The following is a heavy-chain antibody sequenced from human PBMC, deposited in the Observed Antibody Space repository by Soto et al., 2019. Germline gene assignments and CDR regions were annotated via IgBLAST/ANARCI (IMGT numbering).Heavy chain of an antibody. J-gene: IGHJ4*02. CDR2: ISTNGGST. V-gene: IGHV3-64D*06. CDR3: VKGEYYYDSSGYYPFDY. Sequence: GGSLRLSCSASGFTFSSYAMHWVRQAPGKGLEYVSSISTNGGSTHYADSVKGRFTVSRDNSKNTQYLQMSSLRADDTAVYYCVKGEYYYDSSGYYPFDYWGQGTLVTVSS. D-gene: IGHD3-22*01. CDR1: GFTFSSYA.